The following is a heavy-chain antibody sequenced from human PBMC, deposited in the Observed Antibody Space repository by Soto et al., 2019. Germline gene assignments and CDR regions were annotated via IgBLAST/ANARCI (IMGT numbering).Heavy chain of an antibody. CDR2: IVVGSGNT. V-gene: IGHV1-58*02. Sequence: QMHLVQSGPEVKKPGPSVKVSCKASGFTVTSSAMQWVRQARGQRREWIGRIVVGSGNTNYAQKFQERVTSTRDLSTSTAYMELSSLRSEDTTGYYCAADLEDYGQEGYSDYWGQGTMDTVSS. CDR3: AADLEDYGQEGYSDY. J-gene: IGHJ4*02. CDR1: GFTVTSSA. D-gene: IGHD3-10*01.